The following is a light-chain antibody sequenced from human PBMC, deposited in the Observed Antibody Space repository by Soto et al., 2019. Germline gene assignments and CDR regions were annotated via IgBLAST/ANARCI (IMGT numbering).Light chain of an antibody. CDR2: GAS. CDR1: QTVISRH. V-gene: IGKV3-20*01. Sequence: IVLKQSPCALSLSTGERATLSCRTSQTVISRHLAWYQQRPGQAPRLLIYGASSRATGIPERFSGSGSGTDFTLTISRLEPEDFAVYFCQQYLILRTSGQ. CDR3: QQYLILRT. J-gene: IGKJ1*01.